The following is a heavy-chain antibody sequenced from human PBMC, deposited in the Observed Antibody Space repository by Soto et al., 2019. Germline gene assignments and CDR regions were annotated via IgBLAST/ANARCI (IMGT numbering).Heavy chain of an antibody. J-gene: IGHJ6*02. Sequence: PSETLSLTCSVSVGSVCSFGWAWIWQSPGKGQESIVYVHNSGSTNYNPSLKSRVSISIDTSKNQFSLKLRSVTAADTAVYFCARSPPVRVGVNHYYYYYAMDVWGQGTTVTVSS. CDR3: ARSPPVRVGVNHYYYYYAMDV. CDR2: VHNSGST. V-gene: IGHV4-59*02. D-gene: IGHD1-26*01. CDR1: VGSVCSFG.